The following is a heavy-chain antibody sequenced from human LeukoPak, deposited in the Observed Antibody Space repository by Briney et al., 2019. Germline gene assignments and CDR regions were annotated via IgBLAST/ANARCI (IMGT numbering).Heavy chain of an antibody. CDR2: IGASGSHT. D-gene: IGHD5-12*01. V-gene: IGHV3-21*01. Sequence: GGSLRLSCAASGFTFSIHGMNWVRQAPGKGLEWVSGIGASGSHTYFADSVKGRFTISRDNAKNSLYLQMNSLRAEDTAVYYCASDPGTRYGGYDYWGQGTLVTVSS. CDR3: ASDPGTRYGGYDY. CDR1: GFTFSIHG. J-gene: IGHJ4*02.